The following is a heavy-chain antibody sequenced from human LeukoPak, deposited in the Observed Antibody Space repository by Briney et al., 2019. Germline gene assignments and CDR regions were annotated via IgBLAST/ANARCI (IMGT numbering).Heavy chain of an antibody. J-gene: IGHJ4*02. V-gene: IGHV3-23*01. CDR1: GFTFSSYA. D-gene: IGHD6-13*01. CDR3: AKDQGGSSSWYSKFDY. CDR2: ISGSGGST. Sequence: GGSLRLSCAASGFTFSSYAMSWVRQAPGKGLEWVSAISGSGGSTYYADSVKGRFTISRDNSKNTLYLQMNSLRAEDAAVYYCAKDQGGSSSWYSKFDYWGQGTLVTVSS.